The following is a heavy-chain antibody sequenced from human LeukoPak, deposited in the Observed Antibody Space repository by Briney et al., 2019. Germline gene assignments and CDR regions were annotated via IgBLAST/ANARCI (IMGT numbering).Heavy chain of an antibody. V-gene: IGHV1-18*01. Sequence: SVKVSCKASGYTFANFGITWVRQAPGQGLEWMGWISVYNGNTNYAQNLQGRVTLTTDTSTSTAYMELRSLRSDDTALYYCARTCSSSSCYMVHWGQGTLVTVSS. J-gene: IGHJ4*02. CDR1: GYTFANFG. CDR2: ISVYNGNT. D-gene: IGHD2-2*02. CDR3: ARTCSSSSCYMVH.